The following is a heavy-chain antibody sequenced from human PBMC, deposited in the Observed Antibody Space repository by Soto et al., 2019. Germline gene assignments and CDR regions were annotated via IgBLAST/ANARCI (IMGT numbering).Heavy chain of an antibody. CDR2: ISAYNGNT. D-gene: IGHD1-26*01. CDR1: GYRFSSDG. J-gene: IGHJ4*02. CDR3: ARVSVGATHY. Sequence: XPVKVSCTGSGYRFSSDGIVWVRQAPGQGLEWMGWISAYNGNTNYAQKLQGRVTMTTDTSTSTAYMELRSLRSDDTAVYYCARVSVGATHYWGQGTLVTVSS. V-gene: IGHV1-18*01.